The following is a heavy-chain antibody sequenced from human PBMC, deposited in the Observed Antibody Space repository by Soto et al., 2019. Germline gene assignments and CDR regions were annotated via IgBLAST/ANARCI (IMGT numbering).Heavy chain of an antibody. CDR2: IYPGDSDT. Sequence: GESLKISCKGSGYSFTSYWIGWVRQMPGKGLEWMGIIYPGDSDTRYSPSFQGQVTISADKSISTAYLQWSSLKASDTAMYYCARLSLVHDFWSGYFGYWGQGTLVTVSS. CDR1: GYSFTSYW. V-gene: IGHV5-51*01. D-gene: IGHD3-3*01. CDR3: ARLSLVHDFWSGYFGY. J-gene: IGHJ4*02.